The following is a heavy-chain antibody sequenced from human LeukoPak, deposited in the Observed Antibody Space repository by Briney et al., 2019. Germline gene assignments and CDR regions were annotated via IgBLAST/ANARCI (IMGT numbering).Heavy chain of an antibody. J-gene: IGHJ4*02. D-gene: IGHD3-10*01. CDR2: ISPDSRHT. Sequence: GGSLRLSCAASGFTFSSYAMNWVRLAPGKRLEWVSSISPDSRHTFHADSVKGRFTISRDNAKSSLFLQMNSLRADDTAVYYCARDFLGEGGAGGYWGQGTLVADPS. V-gene: IGHV3-21*01. CDR3: ARDFLGEGGAGGY. CDR1: GFTFSSYA.